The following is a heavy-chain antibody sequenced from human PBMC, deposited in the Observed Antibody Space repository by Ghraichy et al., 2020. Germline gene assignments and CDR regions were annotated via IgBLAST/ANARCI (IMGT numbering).Heavy chain of an antibody. Sequence: GGSLRLSCSASGFTFSDKSMHWVRQAPGKGLEYVSGINNNGGSTSYADSLKGRFTVSRDNSKNTLYLQMPSLRPDDTAVYYCVNGGWLGDWGQGTLVTVSS. J-gene: IGHJ4*02. CDR3: VNGGWLGD. V-gene: IGHV3-64D*06. CDR2: INNNGGST. D-gene: IGHD3-10*01. CDR1: GFTFSDKS.